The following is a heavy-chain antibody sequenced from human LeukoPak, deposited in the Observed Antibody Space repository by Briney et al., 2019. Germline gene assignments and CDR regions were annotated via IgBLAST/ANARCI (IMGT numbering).Heavy chain of an antibody. J-gene: IGHJ4*02. D-gene: IGHD3-22*01. CDR1: GGSVSSGSYY. V-gene: IGHV4-39*01. CDR3: ARQPYYHDRSGHYFERFDY. CDR2: IYYNGRS. Sequence: PSETLSLTRTVSGGSVSSGSYYWGWIRQPPGKGLEWIGSIYYNGRSYYNPSLKSRATISVDTSKNQFSLKLSSVTAADTAVYYCARQPYYHDRSGHYFERFDYWGQGTLVTVSS.